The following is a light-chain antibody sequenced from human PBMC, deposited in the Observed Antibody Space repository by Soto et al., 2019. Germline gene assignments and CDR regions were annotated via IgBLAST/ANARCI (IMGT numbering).Light chain of an antibody. J-gene: IGKJ4*01. CDR2: GAS. Sequence: EIVLTQSPGTLSLSSGERATLSCRASQSVRSNDLAWYQQKPGQAPRLLIYGASSRATGIPDRFGGSGSGTDFPLTISILEPDDLAVYSCQQYASSPLTFVGGTQVEIK. CDR3: QQYASSPLT. CDR1: QSVRSND. V-gene: IGKV3-20*01.